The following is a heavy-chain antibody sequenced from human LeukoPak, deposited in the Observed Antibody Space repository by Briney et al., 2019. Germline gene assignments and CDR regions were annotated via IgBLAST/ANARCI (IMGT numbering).Heavy chain of an antibody. CDR3: ARAPGGGGDPFDY. CDR1: GFTFSSYS. J-gene: IGHJ4*02. CDR2: ISSSSSYI. Sequence: PGGSLRLSCAASGFTFSSYSMNWVRQAPGKGLEWVSSISSSSSYIYYADSVKGRFTISRDNAKNSLYLQMNSLRAEDTAVYYCARAPGGGGDPFDYWGQGTLVTVSS. V-gene: IGHV3-21*01. D-gene: IGHD2-21*02.